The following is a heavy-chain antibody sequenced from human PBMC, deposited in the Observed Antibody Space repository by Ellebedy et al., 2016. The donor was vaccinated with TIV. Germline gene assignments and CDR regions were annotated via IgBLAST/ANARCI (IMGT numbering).Heavy chain of an antibody. J-gene: IGHJ4*02. CDR3: AREGRDGYNSEFDF. CDR2: VNPSGGNT. Sequence: ASVKVSCXASGYSFSTYFIYWVRQAPGQGLEWMGIVNPSGGNTSYAQKFQGRVTMTRDTSTSTVHMELSSLRSEDTAVYYCAREGRDGYNSEFDFWGQGTLVTVSS. CDR1: GYSFSTYF. V-gene: IGHV1-46*01. D-gene: IGHD5-24*01.